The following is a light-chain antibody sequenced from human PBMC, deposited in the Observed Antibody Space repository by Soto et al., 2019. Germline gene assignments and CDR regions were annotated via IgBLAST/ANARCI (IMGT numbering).Light chain of an antibody. CDR2: ATS. V-gene: IGKV1-39*01. CDR1: QSISTY. Sequence: DIQMTQSPSSLSASVGDRVTITCRASQSISTYLHWYQQKPGTAPKLLIYATSHLQRGVPSRFSGRWSGTGFPLHINSLQPEDFATYYCQQAYSTPWTFGQGTKVDIK. CDR3: QQAYSTPWT. J-gene: IGKJ1*01.